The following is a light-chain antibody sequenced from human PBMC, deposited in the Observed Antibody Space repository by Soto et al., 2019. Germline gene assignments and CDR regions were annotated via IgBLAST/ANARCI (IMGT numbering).Light chain of an antibody. V-gene: IGKV1-33*01. CDR1: QDISNY. J-gene: IGKJ4*01. CDR3: QQYDNLPT. Sequence: DIQMTQSPSSLSASVGDRVTITCQASQDISNYLNWYQQKPGKAPKLLIYDASNLETGVPSRFSGSGNGTDFTFTISSLQPEDIATYYCQQYDNLPTFGGGTKVDIK. CDR2: DAS.